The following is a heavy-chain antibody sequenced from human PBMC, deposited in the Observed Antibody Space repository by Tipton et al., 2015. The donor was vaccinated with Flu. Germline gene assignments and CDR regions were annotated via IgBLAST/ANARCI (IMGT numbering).Heavy chain of an antibody. CDR3: ARWTQYHDY. Sequence: TLSLTCTVFGGSISSYYWSWVRQPAGKGLEWIGRLYASGTTKYNPSLKSRVTMSLDTSKNQFSLSLNSVTAADTAIYYCARWTQYHDYWGQGALVTVSS. V-gene: IGHV4-4*07. D-gene: IGHD5-18*01. CDR2: LYASGTT. CDR1: GGSISSYY. J-gene: IGHJ4*02.